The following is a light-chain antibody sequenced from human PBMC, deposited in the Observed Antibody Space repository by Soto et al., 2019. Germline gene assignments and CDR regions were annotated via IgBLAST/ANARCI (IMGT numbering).Light chain of an antibody. CDR3: QQSYSTPLT. V-gene: IGKV1-39*01. CDR2: AAS. CDR1: QSISSY. Sequence: DIQMTQSPSSLSASVGDRVTITCRASQSISSYLNWYQQKPGKAPKLLIYAASTLQSGVPSRFSGSESGTDFTLTISSLQPEDCATYYCQQSYSTPLTFGGGTKVEIK. J-gene: IGKJ4*01.